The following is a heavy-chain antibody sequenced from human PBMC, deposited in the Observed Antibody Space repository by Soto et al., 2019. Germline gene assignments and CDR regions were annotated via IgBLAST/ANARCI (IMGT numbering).Heavy chain of an antibody. V-gene: IGHV4-31*03. CDR3: ARVSGYGDYSWFDT. CDR2: IFYSGST. Sequence: QVQLQESGPGLVKPSQTLSLTCTVSGGTISSGGYYWSWIRQHPRKGLEWIGYIFYSGSTFYNPSLKSRVTISVDTSKNQVSLRLSSVTAADTAVYYCARVSGYGDYSWFDTWGQGTLFTVSS. CDR1: GGTISSGGYY. D-gene: IGHD4-17*01. J-gene: IGHJ5*02.